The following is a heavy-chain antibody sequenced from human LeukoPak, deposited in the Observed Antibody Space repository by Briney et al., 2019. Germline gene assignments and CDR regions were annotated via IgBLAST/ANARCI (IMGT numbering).Heavy chain of an antibody. V-gene: IGHV1-69*06. D-gene: IGHD3-10*01. CDR2: IIPIFGTA. CDR3: ARDSGAPGAFDI. CDR1: GGTFSSYA. J-gene: IGHJ3*02. Sequence: SVKVTCKASGGTFSSYAISWVRQAPGQGLEWMGGIIPIFGTANYAQKFQGRVTITADKSTSTAYMELSSLRSEDTAVYYRARDSGAPGAFDIWGQGTMVTVSS.